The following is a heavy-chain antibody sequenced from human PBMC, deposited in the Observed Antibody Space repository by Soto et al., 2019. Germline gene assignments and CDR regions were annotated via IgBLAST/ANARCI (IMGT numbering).Heavy chain of an antibody. CDR3: ARAPTPLRFLEWLPIKGFDY. CDR1: GFTFSSYA. J-gene: IGHJ4*02. Sequence: PGGSLRLSCAASGFTFSSYAMHWVRQAPGKGLEWVAVISYDGSNKYYADSVKGRFTISRDNSKNTLYLQMNSLRAEDTAVYYCARAPTPLRFLEWLPIKGFDYWGQGTLVTVSS. V-gene: IGHV3-30-3*01. CDR2: ISYDGSNK. D-gene: IGHD3-3*01.